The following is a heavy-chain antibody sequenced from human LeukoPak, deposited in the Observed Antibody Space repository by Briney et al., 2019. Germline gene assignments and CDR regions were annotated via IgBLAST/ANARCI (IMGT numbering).Heavy chain of an antibody. CDR3: ARHQDTAMAY. V-gene: IGHV4-59*08. J-gene: IGHJ4*02. Sequence: SETLSLTCTVSGGSISSYYWSWVRQPPGKGLEWIGYIYYSGSTNYNPSLKSRVTISVDTSKNQFSLKLSSVTAADTAVYYCARHQDTAMAYWGQGTLVTVSS. D-gene: IGHD5-18*01. CDR2: IYYSGST. CDR1: GGSISSYY.